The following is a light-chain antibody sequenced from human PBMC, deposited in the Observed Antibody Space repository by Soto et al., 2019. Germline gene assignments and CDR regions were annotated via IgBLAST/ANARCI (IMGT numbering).Light chain of an antibody. J-gene: IGKJ5*01. CDR1: QGLVHSDGIAY. Sequence: VITQSPRILPVTPADAASLSFMSNQGLVHSDGIAYFSWFQQRPGRSPRRLIYKVSNRDSGVPARFSGSGSGTAFALKISRVEAEDVGVYYCMQGTHWPITFGQGTRLEIK. V-gene: IGKV2-30*02. CDR2: KVS. CDR3: MQGTHWPIT.